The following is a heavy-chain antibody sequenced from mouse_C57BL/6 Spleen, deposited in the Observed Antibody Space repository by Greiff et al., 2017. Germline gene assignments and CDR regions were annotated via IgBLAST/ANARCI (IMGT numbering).Heavy chain of an antibody. Sequence: LVEPGASVKISCKASGYAFSSSWMNWVKQRPGKGLEWIGRIYPGDGDTNYNGKFKGKATLTADKSSSTAYMQLSSLTSEDSAVYFCARLLLRFYAMDYWGQGTSVTVSS. CDR2: IYPGDGDT. D-gene: IGHD1-1*01. V-gene: IGHV1-82*01. J-gene: IGHJ4*01. CDR3: ARLLLRFYAMDY. CDR1: GYAFSSSW.